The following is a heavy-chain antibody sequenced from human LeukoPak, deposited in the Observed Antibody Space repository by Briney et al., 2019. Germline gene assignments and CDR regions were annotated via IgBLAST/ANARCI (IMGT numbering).Heavy chain of an antibody. CDR1: GFNFNNYG. J-gene: IGHJ4*02. D-gene: IGHD5-24*01. Sequence: PGGSLRLSCAASGFNFNNYGMHWVRQGPGKGLEWVAFIRYDGSNKYYVDSVKGRFTISRDNSKNTMYLQMNSLRTDDTSVYYCAETLPRAQTHEMGYYFDSWGQGTLVTVSS. CDR2: IRYDGSNK. V-gene: IGHV3-30*02. CDR3: AETLPRAQTHEMGYYFDS.